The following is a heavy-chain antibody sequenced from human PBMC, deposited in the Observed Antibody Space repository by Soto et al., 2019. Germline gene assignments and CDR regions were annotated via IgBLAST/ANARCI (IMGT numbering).Heavy chain of an antibody. D-gene: IGHD6-19*01. V-gene: IGHV3-23*01. CDR1: GFTFSSYA. CDR3: AKDRIAGAGTKGDFFYYYGMDV. Sequence: EVQLLESGGGLVQPGGSLRLSCAASGFTFSSYAMSWVRQAPGQGLEWVSAISGSGGSTYYADSVKGRFTISRDNSKNTLYLPMNSLRAEDTAVYYCAKDRIAGAGTKGDFFYYYGMDVWGQGTTVTVSS. J-gene: IGHJ6*02. CDR2: ISGSGGST.